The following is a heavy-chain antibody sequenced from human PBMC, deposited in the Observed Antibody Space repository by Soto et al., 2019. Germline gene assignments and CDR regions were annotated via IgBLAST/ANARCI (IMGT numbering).Heavy chain of an antibody. Sequence: ASVKVSCKASGYTFTTYVIHWVRQAPGQRLEWMGSINGGNGNTKYSQKFQGRVTITTDTSASTAYMELSSLRSEDTAMYYCAREGYSNGWYTPYWGQGTLVTVSS. D-gene: IGHD6-19*01. CDR2: INGGNGNT. J-gene: IGHJ4*02. CDR3: AREGYSNGWYTPY. CDR1: GYTFTTYV. V-gene: IGHV1-3*01.